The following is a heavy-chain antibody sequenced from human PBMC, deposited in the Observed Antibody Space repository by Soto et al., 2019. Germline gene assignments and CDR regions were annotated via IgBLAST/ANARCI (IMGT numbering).Heavy chain of an antibody. V-gene: IGHV4-4*02. CDR2: IFHDGNT. Sequence: SETLSLTCAVSGASIGSGGWWSWVRQPPGKGLEWIAEIFHDGNTNYSPSLKSRVTIPVDKSQDQFSLNVYSVTAADTAVYYCARHEGWTGPDQWGQGTLVTVSS. J-gene: IGHJ5*02. D-gene: IGHD2-8*02. CDR3: ARHEGWTGPDQ. CDR1: GASIGSGGW.